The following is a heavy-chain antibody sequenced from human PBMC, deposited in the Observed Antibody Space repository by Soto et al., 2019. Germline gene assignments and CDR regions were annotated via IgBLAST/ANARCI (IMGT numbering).Heavy chain of an antibody. D-gene: IGHD5-12*01. CDR2: IYPGDSDI. V-gene: IGHV5-51*01. CDR3: ARRGGYDFRDCSDI. J-gene: IGHJ3*02. CDR1: GYSFTNYW. Sequence: PGESLKISCKGSGYSFTNYWIAWVRQMPGKGLEWMGIIYPGDSDIKYSPSFQGQVTISADKSINTVYLQWSSLKASDTAMYYCARRGGYDFRDCSDIWGQGTMVTVSS.